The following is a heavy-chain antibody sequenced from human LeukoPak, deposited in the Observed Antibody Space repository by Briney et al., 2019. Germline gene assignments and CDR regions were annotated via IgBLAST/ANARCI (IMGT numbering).Heavy chain of an antibody. V-gene: IGHV1-69*06. Sequence: SVKVSCKASGGTFSSCAISWVRQAPGQGLEWMGGIIPIFGTANYAQKFQGRVTITADKSTSTAYMELSSLRSEDTAVYYCARGTIAVAGYFDYWGQGTLVTVSS. CDR2: IIPIFGTA. CDR3: ARGTIAVAGYFDY. CDR1: GGTFSSCA. J-gene: IGHJ4*02. D-gene: IGHD6-19*01.